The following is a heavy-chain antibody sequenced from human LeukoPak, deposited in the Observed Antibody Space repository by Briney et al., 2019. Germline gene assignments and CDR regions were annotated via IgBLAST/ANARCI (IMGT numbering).Heavy chain of an antibody. Sequence: SETLSLTCTVSGYSISSGYYCTWIRPAPGKGLEWIGSVHHTGKTYYNPSLNSRVTISVDTSQIQFSLKLASVTAADTALYYCARGRLDGSYYFGYWGQGALVTVSS. J-gene: IGHJ4*02. V-gene: IGHV4-38-2*02. D-gene: IGHD2-15*01. CDR1: GYSISSGYY. CDR2: VHHTGKT. CDR3: ARGRLDGSYYFGY.